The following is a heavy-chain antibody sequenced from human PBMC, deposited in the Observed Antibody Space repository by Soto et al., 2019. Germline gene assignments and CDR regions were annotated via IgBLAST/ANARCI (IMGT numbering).Heavy chain of an antibody. D-gene: IGHD2-2*01. Sequence: PSQTLSLTCVISGDSVSSNSAAWNWIRQSPSRGLEWLGRTYYRSKWYNDYAVSVKSRITINPDKSKHQFSLQLNSVTPEDTAVYYCARVGYCSSTSCHNWFDPWGQGTLVTFSS. J-gene: IGHJ5*02. CDR1: GDSVSSNSAA. CDR2: TYYRSKWYN. V-gene: IGHV6-1*01. CDR3: ARVGYCSSTSCHNWFDP.